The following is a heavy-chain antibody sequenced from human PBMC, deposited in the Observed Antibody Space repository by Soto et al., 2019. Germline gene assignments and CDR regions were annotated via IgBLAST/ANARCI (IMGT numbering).Heavy chain of an antibody. CDR2: VNHNGRN. V-gene: IGHV4-34*01. Sequence: SETLSLTCAVYGGSFSGYFWNWIRQTPGKGLEWIGKVNHNGRNNYNPSRKSRVTISLDMSKNQISLKLTSVTAADTAVYYCARGGSSDWQVAFDFWAKGQWSPSPQ. CDR3: ARGGSSDWQVAFDF. D-gene: IGHD6-19*01. J-gene: IGHJ3*01. CDR1: GGSFSGYF.